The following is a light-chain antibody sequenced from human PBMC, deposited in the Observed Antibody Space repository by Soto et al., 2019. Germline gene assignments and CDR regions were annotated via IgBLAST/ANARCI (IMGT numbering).Light chain of an antibody. CDR3: QQYDM. J-gene: IGKJ1*01. CDR2: KAS. CDR1: RSDSTR. Sequence: DIHLTQFSSTVSAFLNPPLPITCRASRSDSTRLAWYQQIPGGAPKLLIYKASILESGVPSRFSGSGSGTEFTLTITSLQPEDFATYYCQQYDMVGPGTKVDIK. V-gene: IGKV1-5*03.